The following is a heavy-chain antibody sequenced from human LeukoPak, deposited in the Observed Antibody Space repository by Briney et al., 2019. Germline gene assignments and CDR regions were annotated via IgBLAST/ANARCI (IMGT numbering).Heavy chain of an antibody. V-gene: IGHV4-30-4*01. J-gene: IGHJ4*02. CDR1: GGSMNSGDYY. CDR3: ARGYSSGYYFNY. D-gene: IGHD3-22*01. Sequence: SQTLSLTCTVSGGSMNSGDYYWSWIRQPPGKGLEWIGYIYYSGSTYYNPSLKSRVTMAVDTSKNQFSLKLSSVTAADTAVYYCARGYSSGYYFNYWGQGTLVTVSS. CDR2: IYYSGST.